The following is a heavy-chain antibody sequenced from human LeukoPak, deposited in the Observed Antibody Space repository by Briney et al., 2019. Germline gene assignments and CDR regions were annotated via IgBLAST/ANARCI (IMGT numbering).Heavy chain of an antibody. CDR3: AREGYGDYL. CDR1: GGSISSSSYY. D-gene: IGHD4-17*01. V-gene: IGHV4-61*02. Sequence: PSETLSLTCNVSGGSISSSSYYWSWIRQPAGKGLEWIGRIYTSGSTYYNPSLKSRVTMSVDTSKNQFSLKLSPVTAADTAVYYCAREGYGDYLGGQGTLVTVSS. J-gene: IGHJ4*02. CDR2: IYTSGST.